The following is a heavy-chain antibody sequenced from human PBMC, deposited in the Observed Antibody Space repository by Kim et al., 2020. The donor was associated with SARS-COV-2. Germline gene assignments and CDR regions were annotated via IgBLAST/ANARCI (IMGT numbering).Heavy chain of an antibody. CDR2: ISGGSGTI. Sequence: GGSLRLSCAASGFTFSTYSMSWVRQAPGKGLEWVSYISGGSGTIYYADSVKGRFSISRDNAKNSLYLQLNSLRDEDTAVYYCARDRAAARPGFDYWGQGT. J-gene: IGHJ4*02. CDR1: GFTFSTYS. CDR3: ARDRAAARPGFDY. D-gene: IGHD6-6*01. V-gene: IGHV3-48*02.